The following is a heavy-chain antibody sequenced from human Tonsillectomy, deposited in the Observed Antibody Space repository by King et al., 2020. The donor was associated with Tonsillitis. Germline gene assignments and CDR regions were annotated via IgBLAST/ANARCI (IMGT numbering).Heavy chain of an antibody. CDR2: ISSGGITI. J-gene: IGHJ4*02. V-gene: IGHV3-48*03. CDR1: GFTFSSYE. D-gene: IGHD6-13*01. Sequence: VQLVESGGGLVQPGGSLRLSCAASGFTFSSYEMNWVRQAPGKGLEWVSYISSGGITISYADSVKGRFTISRDNAKKSLYLQVNNLRADDTSVYYCARAAAGLRYFDYWGQGTLVTVAS. CDR3: ARAAAGLRYFDY.